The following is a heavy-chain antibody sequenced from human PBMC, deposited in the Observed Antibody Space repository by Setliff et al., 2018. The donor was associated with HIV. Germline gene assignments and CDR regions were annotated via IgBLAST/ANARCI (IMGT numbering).Heavy chain of an antibody. CDR2: IYHSGSS. Sequence: SETLSLTCAVSGYSISSGHYWGWIRQPPGKGLEWIWNIYHSGSSYSNPSLKSRVTISIDTSKNQFSLKLSSVTAADTAVYYCARRWGDILTGPDAFDIWGQGTMVTVSS. CDR1: GYSISSGHY. J-gene: IGHJ3*02. CDR3: ARRWGDILTGPDAFDI. D-gene: IGHD3-9*01. V-gene: IGHV4-38-2*01.